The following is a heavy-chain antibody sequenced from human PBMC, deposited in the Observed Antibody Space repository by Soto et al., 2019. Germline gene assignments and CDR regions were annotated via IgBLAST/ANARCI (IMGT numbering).Heavy chain of an antibody. D-gene: IGHD3-10*01. J-gene: IGHJ6*02. CDR2: IYYSGST. CDR1: GGSISSYY. CDR3: ARGDPLLWFGEKVYYGMDV. V-gene: IGHV4-59*01. Sequence: SETLSLTCTVSGGSISSYYWSWIRQPPGKALERIGYIYYSGSTNYNPSLKSRVTISVDTSKNQSSLKLSSATAADTAVYYCARGDPLLWFGEKVYYGMDVWGQGTTVTVS.